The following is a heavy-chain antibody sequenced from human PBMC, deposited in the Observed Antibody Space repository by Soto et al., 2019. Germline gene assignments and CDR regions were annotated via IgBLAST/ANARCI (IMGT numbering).Heavy chain of an antibody. Sequence: ASVKVSCKASGYTFTSYAMHWVRQAPGQRLEWMGWINAGNGNTKYSQKFQDRVTVTRDTSASTAYMELISLRSEDTAVYYCTRAPRGKNWGQGTLVTVSS. CDR1: GYTFTSYA. D-gene: IGHD2-15*01. CDR2: INAGNGNT. CDR3: TRAPRGKN. J-gene: IGHJ1*01. V-gene: IGHV1-3*01.